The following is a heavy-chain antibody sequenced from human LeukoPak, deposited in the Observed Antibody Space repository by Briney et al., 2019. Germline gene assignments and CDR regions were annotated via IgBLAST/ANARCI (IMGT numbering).Heavy chain of an antibody. J-gene: IGHJ3*02. CDR1: GGSFSGYY. D-gene: IGHD3-10*01. Sequence: SETLSLTCAVYGGSFSGYYGSWIRQPPGKGLEWIGEINHSGSTNYNPSLKSRVTISVDTSKNQFSLKLSSVTAADTAVYYCAGNLWFGGAFDIWGQGTMVTVSS. CDR2: INHSGST. V-gene: IGHV4-34*01. CDR3: AGNLWFGGAFDI.